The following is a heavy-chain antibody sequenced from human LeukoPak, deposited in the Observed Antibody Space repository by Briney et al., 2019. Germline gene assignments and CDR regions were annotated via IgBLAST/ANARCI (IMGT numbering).Heavy chain of an antibody. CDR3: ARVRTTLLDN. Sequence: ASVTVSRQDSAYTFTGYDCTWVRRAPGQRLEWMGWISAYHGHTKYAQKLQGRVTMTTDTSTSTAYMELRSLRSDDTAVYYCARVRTTLLDNWGQGTLVTVSS. D-gene: IGHD2/OR15-2a*01. J-gene: IGHJ4*02. CDR1: AYTFTGYD. CDR2: ISAYHGHT. V-gene: IGHV1-18*01.